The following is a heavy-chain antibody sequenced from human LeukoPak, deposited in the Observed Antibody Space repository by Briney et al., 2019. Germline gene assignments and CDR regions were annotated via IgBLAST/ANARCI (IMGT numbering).Heavy chain of an antibody. V-gene: IGHV1-2*02. CDR3: ARGLGYGDLYYMDV. CDR2: INPNSGGT. Sequence: ASVKVSCKASGYTFTGYYMHWVRQAPGQGLEWMGWINPNSGGTNYAQKFQGRVTMTRDTSISTAYMELSRLRSDDTAVYYCARGLGYGDLYYMDVWGKGTTVTISS. J-gene: IGHJ6*03. CDR1: GYTFTGYY. D-gene: IGHD4-17*01.